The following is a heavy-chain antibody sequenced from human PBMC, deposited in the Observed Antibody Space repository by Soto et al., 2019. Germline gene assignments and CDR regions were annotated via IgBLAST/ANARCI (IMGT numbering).Heavy chain of an antibody. CDR1: GGTFSSYT. CDR2: IIPILGIA. D-gene: IGHD6-13*01. Sequence: QVQLVQSGAEVKKPGSSVKVSCKASGGTFSSYTISWVRQAPGQGLEWMGRIIPILGIANYAQKFQGRVTITADKSTSTAYMELSSLRSEDTAVYYCARDTGSSPIFFDYWGQGTLVTVSS. CDR3: ARDTGSSPIFFDY. J-gene: IGHJ4*02. V-gene: IGHV1-69*08.